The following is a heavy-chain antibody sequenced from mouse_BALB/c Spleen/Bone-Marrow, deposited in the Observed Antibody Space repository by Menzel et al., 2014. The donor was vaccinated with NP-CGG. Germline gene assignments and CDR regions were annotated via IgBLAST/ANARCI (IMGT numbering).Heavy chain of an antibody. CDR3: ERGGLGLDY. CDR2: IYPGDGDT. J-gene: IGHJ2*01. Sequence: QVQLQQSGPELVKPGASVKISCKASGYAFSSSWMNWVKQRPGQGLEWIGRIYPGDGDTNYHGKFKGRATLTADKSSSTAYMQHSSVSSVDSAVDFCERGGLGLDYWGQGTTLTVSS. D-gene: IGHD3-3*01. V-gene: IGHV1-82*01. CDR1: GYAFSSSW.